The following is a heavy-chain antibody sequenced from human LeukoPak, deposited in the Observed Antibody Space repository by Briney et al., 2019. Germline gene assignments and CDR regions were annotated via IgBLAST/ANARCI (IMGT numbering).Heavy chain of an antibody. CDR2: IYPGDSDT. V-gene: IGHV5-51*01. CDR1: GYSFTTYW. CDR3: ARHTDNNGWWGGDY. D-gene: IGHD6-19*01. J-gene: IGHJ4*02. Sequence: GESLKISCKGSGYSFTTYWIGWVRQMPGKGLEWMGIIYPGDSDTTYSPSFEGHVTISADKSISTAYLQWSSLKASDTAMYYCARHTDNNGWWGGDYWGQGTLVTVSS.